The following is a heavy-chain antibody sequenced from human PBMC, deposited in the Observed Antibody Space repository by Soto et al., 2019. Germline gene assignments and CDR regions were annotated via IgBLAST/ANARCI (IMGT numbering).Heavy chain of an antibody. D-gene: IGHD6-19*01. CDR2: IDPSASYT. CDR3: ARHSAREWLVLPQRGYGMDV. Sequence: AESVKTSCKASGYSFTRYWLTCARQMPANGLDGMGRIDPSASYTNYSPSFQGHVTISADKSISTAYLQWSSLKASDSAMYYCARHSAREWLVLPQRGYGMDVWGQGTTVTVSS. CDR1: GYSFTRYW. J-gene: IGHJ6*01. V-gene: IGHV5-10-1*01.